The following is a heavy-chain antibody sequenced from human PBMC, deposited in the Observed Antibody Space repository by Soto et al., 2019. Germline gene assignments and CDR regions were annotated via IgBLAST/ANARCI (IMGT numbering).Heavy chain of an antibody. CDR2: IHPGGSET. CDR1: GYSFTSYY. D-gene: IGHD3-10*01. J-gene: IGHJ6*02. Sequence: GESLKISCKGSGYSFTSYYIAWVRQMPGKGLEWMGIIHPGGSETRYSPSFQGHVIISADKSISSAYLQWSSLEAADTAMYYCARQRITRVRGVSSYGLDVWGQGTTVTVYS. V-gene: IGHV5-51*01. CDR3: ARQRITRVRGVSSYGLDV.